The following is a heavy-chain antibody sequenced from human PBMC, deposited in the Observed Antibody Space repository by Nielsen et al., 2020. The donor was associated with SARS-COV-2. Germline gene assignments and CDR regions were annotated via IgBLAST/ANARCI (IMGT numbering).Heavy chain of an antibody. CDR1: GFTFSSYS. CDR2: ISSSSSYI. CDR3: ARADYDYVWGSYCLDY. Sequence: GESLKISCAASGFTFSSYSMNWVRQAPGKGLEWVSSISSSSSYIYYADSVKGRFTITRDNAKNSLYLQMNRLRAEDTAVYYCARADYDYVWGSYCLDYWGQGTLVTVSS. J-gene: IGHJ4*02. D-gene: IGHD3-16*01. V-gene: IGHV3-21*01.